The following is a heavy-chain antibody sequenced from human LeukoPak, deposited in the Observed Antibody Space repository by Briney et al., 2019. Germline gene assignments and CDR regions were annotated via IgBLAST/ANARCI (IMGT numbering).Heavy chain of an antibody. CDR2: IQSDATNK. CDR1: GFIFSSYG. V-gene: IGHV3-30*02. CDR3: AKDASSVWYFSYFDF. D-gene: IGHD6-19*01. J-gene: IGHJ4*02. Sequence: GGSLRLSCAASGFIFSSYGMHWVRQAPGKGLEWVAFIQSDATNKYYTDSVKGRFTVSRDNSKNTLYLQMDSLRPEDTAVYYCAKDASSVWYFSYFDFWGQGTLVTVSS.